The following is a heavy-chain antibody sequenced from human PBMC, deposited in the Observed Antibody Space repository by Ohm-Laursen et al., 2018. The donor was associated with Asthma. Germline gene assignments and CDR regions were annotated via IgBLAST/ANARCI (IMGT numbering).Heavy chain of an antibody. CDR2: LFPDGRST. Sequence: LSLTCAVSGFIVSDYFMHSVRQRPGEGLVWISHLFPDGRSTNYADSVRGRFTFSRDDAQNTVYLQMHSLRVDDTAVYFCARGNVEGLLWGQGTLVTVSS. V-gene: IGHV3-74*01. J-gene: IGHJ4*02. CDR3: ARGNVEGLL. CDR1: GFIVSDYF.